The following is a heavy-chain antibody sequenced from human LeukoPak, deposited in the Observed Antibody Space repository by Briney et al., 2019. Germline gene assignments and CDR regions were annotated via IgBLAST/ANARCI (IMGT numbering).Heavy chain of an antibody. CDR3: ARVRARSLDY. V-gene: IGHV3-48*03. J-gene: IGHJ4*02. Sequence: GGSLRLSCEASGFTFSAYAMTWVPQAPGKGLEWVAYIGGSGSTIYYADSVKGRFTISRDNAKNSLYLQMNSLRAEDTAVYYCARVRARSLDYWGQGTLVTVSS. CDR1: GFTFSAYA. D-gene: IGHD3-22*01. CDR2: IGGSGSTI.